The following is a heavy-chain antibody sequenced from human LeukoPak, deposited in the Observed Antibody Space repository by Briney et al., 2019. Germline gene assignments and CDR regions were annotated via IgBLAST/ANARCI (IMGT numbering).Heavy chain of an antibody. Sequence: GGPLRLSCAASGFTFSSYWMSWVRQAPGKGLEWVANIKQDGSEKYYVDSVKGRFTISRDNAKNSLYLQMNSLRAEDTAVYYCARGVKNWNYDYWGQGTLVTVSS. V-gene: IGHV3-7*01. CDR2: IKQDGSEK. CDR1: GFTFSSYW. D-gene: IGHD1-7*01. CDR3: ARGVKNWNYDY. J-gene: IGHJ4*02.